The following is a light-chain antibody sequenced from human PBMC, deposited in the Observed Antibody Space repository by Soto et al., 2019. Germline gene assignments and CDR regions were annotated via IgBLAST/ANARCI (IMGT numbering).Light chain of an antibody. Sequence: QYALTQPASVSGSPGQSITISCTGTSSDVGSYNLVSWYQHHPGKAPKLMIYEGSRRPSGVSNRFSGSKSGNTASLTISGLQAEDEADYYCCSYAGNNTVVFGGGTKLTVL. CDR1: SSDVGSYNL. J-gene: IGLJ3*02. CDR3: CSYAGNNTVV. V-gene: IGLV2-23*01. CDR2: EGS.